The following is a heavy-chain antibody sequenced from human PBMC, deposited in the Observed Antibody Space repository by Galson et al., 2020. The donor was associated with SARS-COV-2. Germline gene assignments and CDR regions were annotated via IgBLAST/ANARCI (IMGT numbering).Heavy chain of an antibody. CDR1: GFTFSGSA. J-gene: IGHJ6*02. CDR3: TRLGYCSGGGYYTRDV. V-gene: IGHV3-73*01. Sequence: TGGSLRLSCAASGFTFSGSAMHWVRQASGKGLEWVGRIRSKANSYETAYAASVKGRFTISRDDSKNTAYLQMNSLKTEDTAVYYCTRLGYCSGGGYYTRDVGGQGTTVTVAS. CDR2: IRSKANSYET. D-gene: IGHD2-15*01.